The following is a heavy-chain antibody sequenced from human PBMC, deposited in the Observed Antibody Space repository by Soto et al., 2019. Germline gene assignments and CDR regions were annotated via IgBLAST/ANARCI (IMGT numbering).Heavy chain of an antibody. Sequence: QVQLVESGGGVVQPGRSLRPSCAASGFTFSSYGMHWVRQAPGKGLEWVAVIWYDGSNKYYADSVKGRFTISRDNSKNTLYLQMNSLRAEDTAVYYCARGGYCSGGSCYSRGNDYWGQGTLVTVSS. D-gene: IGHD2-15*01. CDR3: ARGGYCSGGSCYSRGNDY. CDR1: GFTFSSYG. CDR2: IWYDGSNK. V-gene: IGHV3-33*01. J-gene: IGHJ4*02.